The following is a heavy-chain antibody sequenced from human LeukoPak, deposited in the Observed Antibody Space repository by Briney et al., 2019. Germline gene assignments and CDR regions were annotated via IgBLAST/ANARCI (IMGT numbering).Heavy chain of an antibody. Sequence: PGGSLRLSCAASGFTFSSYSMNWVRQAPGKGLEWVSGISWNSGSIGYADSVKGRFTISRDNAKNSLYLQMNSLRAEDTALYYCAKGTIAAPRCFDYWGQGTLVTVSS. CDR2: ISWNSGSI. CDR3: AKGTIAAPRCFDY. J-gene: IGHJ4*02. D-gene: IGHD6-13*01. CDR1: GFTFSSYS. V-gene: IGHV3-9*01.